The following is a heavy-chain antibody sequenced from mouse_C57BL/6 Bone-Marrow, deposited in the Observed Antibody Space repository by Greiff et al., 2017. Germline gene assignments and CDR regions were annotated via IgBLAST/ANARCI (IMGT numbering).Heavy chain of an antibody. J-gene: IGHJ1*03. Sequence: QVHVKQSGAELVRPGTSVKMSCKASGYTFTNYWIGWAKQRPGHGLEWIGDIYPGGGYTNYNEKFKGKATLTADKSSSTAYMQFSSLTSEDSAIYYCARVLEWYFDVWGTGTTVTVSS. CDR1: GYTFTNYW. CDR2: IYPGGGYT. V-gene: IGHV1-63*01. CDR3: ARVLEWYFDV.